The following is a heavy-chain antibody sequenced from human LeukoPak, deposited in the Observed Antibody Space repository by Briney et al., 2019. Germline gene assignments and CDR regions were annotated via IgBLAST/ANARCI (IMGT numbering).Heavy chain of an antibody. J-gene: IGHJ6*02. D-gene: IGHD5-18*01. CDR3: AREVKAMATYYYYYGMGV. V-gene: IGHV1-18*01. Sequence: GASVKVSCKASGYTFTSYGISWVRQAPGQGLEWMGWVSAYNGNTNYAQKLQGRATMTTDTSTSTAYMELRSLRSDDTAVYYCAREVKAMATYYYYYGMGVWGQGTTVTVSS. CDR2: VSAYNGNT. CDR1: GYTFTSYG.